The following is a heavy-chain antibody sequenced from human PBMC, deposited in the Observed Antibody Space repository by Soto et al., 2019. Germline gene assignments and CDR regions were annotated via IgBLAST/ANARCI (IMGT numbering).Heavy chain of an antibody. V-gene: IGHV4-31*11. J-gene: IGHJ4*02. CDR3: ARVDCVSNRGHFDY. D-gene: IGHD2-2*01. Sequence: SETLSLTCAVSGGSISSCGYSWSWIRQPPGKGLEWIGYIYYSRSTYYNPSLKSRVTISVATSKNQFSLKLSSVTAADTAVYYCARVDCVSNRGHFDYWGQGTLVTVSS. CDR2: IYYSRST. CDR1: GGSISSCGYS.